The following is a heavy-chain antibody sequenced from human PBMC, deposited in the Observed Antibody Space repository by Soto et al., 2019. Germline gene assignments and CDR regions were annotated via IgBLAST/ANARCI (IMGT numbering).Heavy chain of an antibody. V-gene: IGHV1-18*01. J-gene: IGHJ4*02. CDR2: ISAYNGNT. CDR1: GYTFTSYG. CDR3: ATRDWLSTFDY. D-gene: IGHD3-9*01. Sequence: QVQLVQSGAEVKKPGASVKVSCKASGYTFTSYGISWVRQAPGQGLEWMGWISAYNGNTNYAQKLQGRVTMTTDTATSTAYVELRSLRSDDTAVYYCATRDWLSTFDYWGQGTLVTVSS.